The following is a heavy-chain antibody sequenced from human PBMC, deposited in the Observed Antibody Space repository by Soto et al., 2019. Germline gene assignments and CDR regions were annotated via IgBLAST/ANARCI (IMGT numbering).Heavy chain of an antibody. CDR2: ISGSGGST. Sequence: EVQLLESGGGLVQPGGSLRLSCAASGFTFSSYARSWVRQAPGKGLEWVSAISGSGGSTYYADSVKGRFTISRDNSKNTLYLQMNSLRAEDTAVSYCAKIPHSSSWYLDAFDIWGQGTMVTVSS. J-gene: IGHJ3*02. CDR1: GFTFSSYA. CDR3: AKIPHSSSWYLDAFDI. V-gene: IGHV3-23*01. D-gene: IGHD6-13*01.